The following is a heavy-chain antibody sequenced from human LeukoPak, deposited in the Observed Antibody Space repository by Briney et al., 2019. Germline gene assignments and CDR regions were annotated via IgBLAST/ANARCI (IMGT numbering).Heavy chain of an antibody. V-gene: IGHV1-2*02. J-gene: IGHJ4*02. CDR2: INPNSGGT. CDR3: AKVRGDYDHYFDY. Sequence: ASVKVSCKASGYTFTGYYMHWVRQAPGQGLEWMGWINPNSGGTNYAQKFQGRVTMTRDTSISTAYMELNSLRAEDTALYYCAKVRGDYDHYFDYWGQGTLVTVSS. CDR1: GYTFTGYY. D-gene: IGHD4-17*01.